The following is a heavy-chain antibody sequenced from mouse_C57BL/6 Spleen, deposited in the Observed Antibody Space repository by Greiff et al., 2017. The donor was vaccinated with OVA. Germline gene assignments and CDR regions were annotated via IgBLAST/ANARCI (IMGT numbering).Heavy chain of an antibody. V-gene: IGHV1-26*01. CDR2: INPNNGGT. Sequence: VQLQQSGPELVKPGASVKISCKASGYTFTDYYMNWVKQSHGKSLEWIGDINPNNGGTSYNQKFKGKATLTVDKSSSTAYMELRSLTSEDSAVYYCARSYYSDFDYWGQGTTLPVSS. CDR1: GYTFTDYY. J-gene: IGHJ2*01. D-gene: IGHD2-12*01. CDR3: ARSYYSDFDY.